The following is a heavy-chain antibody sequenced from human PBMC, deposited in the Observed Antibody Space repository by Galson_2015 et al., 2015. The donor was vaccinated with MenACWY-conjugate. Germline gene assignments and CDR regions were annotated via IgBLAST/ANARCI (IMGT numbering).Heavy chain of an antibody. CDR1: GSTFTSYA. V-gene: IGHV1-3*01. CDR2: INAGNGNT. CDR3: ARMNEYDFWSGYFDY. Sequence: CKASGSTFTSYAMHWVRQAPGQRLEWMGWINAGNGNTKYSQKFQGRVTITRDTSASTAYMELSSLRSEDTAVYYCARMNEYDFWSGYFDYWGQGTLVTVSS. D-gene: IGHD3-3*01. J-gene: IGHJ4*02.